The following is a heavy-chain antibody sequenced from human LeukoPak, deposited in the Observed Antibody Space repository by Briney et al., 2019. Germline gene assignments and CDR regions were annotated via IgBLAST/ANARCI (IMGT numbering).Heavy chain of an antibody. Sequence: EGSLRLSCAASGFTFSSYWMHWVRQAPGKGLVWVSRISSDGSRTTYADSVKGRFTISRDNAKNTLYLRMNSLRAEDTAVFYCVRESYCSGGSCYSGRAFDIWGQGTMVTVSS. CDR1: GFTFSSYW. V-gene: IGHV3-74*01. CDR2: ISSDGSRT. J-gene: IGHJ3*02. CDR3: VRESYCSGGSCYSGRAFDI. D-gene: IGHD2-15*01.